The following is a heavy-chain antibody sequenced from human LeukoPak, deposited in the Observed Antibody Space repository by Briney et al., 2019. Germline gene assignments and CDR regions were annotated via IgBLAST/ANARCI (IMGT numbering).Heavy chain of an antibody. D-gene: IGHD3-16*01. V-gene: IGHV6-1*01. J-gene: IGHJ6*02. CDR3: ARRGGHYYGMDV. Sequence: LSQTLSLTCAISGDSVSSNSATWNWIRQSPSRGLEWLGRTYYRSKWSNDYAESVKSRITINPDTSKNQFSLQLTSVTPEDTAVYYCARRGGHYYGMDVWAKGPRSPSP. CDR1: GDSVSSNSAT. CDR2: TYYRSKWSN.